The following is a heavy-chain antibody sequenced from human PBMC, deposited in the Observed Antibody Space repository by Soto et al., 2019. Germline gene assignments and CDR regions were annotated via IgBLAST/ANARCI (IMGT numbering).Heavy chain of an antibody. D-gene: IGHD4-17*01. Sequence: QLPLQEPGPGLVKPFQTLSLTCSVSGGSITSGGYYWSWIRQVPGKGLEWIGNIYYTWTTYYNAALKSRLTISVDTSNSQFSLNLSSVTAADTAVYFCARATTTVTTFDSWGQGTQVTVSS. CDR3: ARATTTVTTFDS. CDR1: GGSITSGGYY. CDR2: IYYTWTT. V-gene: IGHV4-31*03. J-gene: IGHJ4*02.